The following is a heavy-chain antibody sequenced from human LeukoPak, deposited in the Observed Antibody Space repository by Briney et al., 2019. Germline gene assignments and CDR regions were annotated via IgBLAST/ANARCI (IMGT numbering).Heavy chain of an antibody. CDR3: ARGLKQWLVRLVDWFDP. D-gene: IGHD6-19*01. V-gene: IGHV4-34*01. CDR1: GGSFSGYY. Sequence: SETLSLTCAVCGGSFSGYYWSWIRQPPGKGLEWIGEINHSGSTNYNPSLKSRVTISVDTSKNQFSLKLSSVTAADTAVYYCARGLKQWLVRLVDWFDPWGQGTLVTVSS. J-gene: IGHJ5*02. CDR2: INHSGST.